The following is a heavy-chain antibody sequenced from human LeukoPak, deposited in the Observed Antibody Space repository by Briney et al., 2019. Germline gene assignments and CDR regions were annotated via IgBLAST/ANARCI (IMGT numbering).Heavy chain of an antibody. CDR1: GYTFTSYD. CDR3: ARYSYGYFSIFGDY. Sequence: GASVKVSCKASGYTFTSYDINWVRQATGQGLEWMGWMNPNSGNTGYAQKFQGRVTMTRNTSISTAYMELSSLRSEDTAVYYCARYSYGYFSIFGDYWGQGTLVTVSS. CDR2: MNPNSGNT. D-gene: IGHD5-18*01. V-gene: IGHV1-8*01. J-gene: IGHJ4*02.